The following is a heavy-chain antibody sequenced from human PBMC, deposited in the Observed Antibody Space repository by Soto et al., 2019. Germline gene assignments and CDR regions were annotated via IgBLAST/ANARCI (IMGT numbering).Heavy chain of an antibody. CDR3: ARATTVTSSFFYYGLGV. CDR2: IDYNGNT. CDR1: GDSITNDDYY. V-gene: IGHV4-30-4*08. D-gene: IGHD4-17*01. J-gene: IGHJ6*02. Sequence: QVQLQESGPGLVKPSQTLSLTCSVSGDSITNDDYYWTWIRQPPGKGLEWIGHIDYNGNTYYNPSLSSRLTLSLATSQNQFSLHLTSVIAAGSASYFCARATTVTSSFFYYGLGVWGQGTTVNVSS.